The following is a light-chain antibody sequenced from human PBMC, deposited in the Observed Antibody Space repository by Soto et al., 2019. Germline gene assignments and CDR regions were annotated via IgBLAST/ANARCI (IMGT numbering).Light chain of an antibody. J-gene: IGLJ2*01. CDR2: GNS. CDR3: QFYDSSLSGSV. V-gene: IGLV1-40*01. Sequence: QSVLTQPPSVSGAPGQTVTISCTGSSSNIGAGYDVHWYQQLPGTAPKLFIYGNSNRPSGVPDRFSGSKSGTSASLAITGLQVEDEADYCCQFYDSSLSGSVFGGGTKLTVL. CDR1: SSNIGAGYD.